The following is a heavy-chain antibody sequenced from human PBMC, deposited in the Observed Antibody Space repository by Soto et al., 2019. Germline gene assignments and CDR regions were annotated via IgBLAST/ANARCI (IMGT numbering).Heavy chain of an antibody. J-gene: IGHJ4*02. CDR3: ARRRAVVDPLDD. Sequence: ASVKVSCKASGYTFTSYGISWVRQAPGQGLEWMGWISAYNGNTNYAQKLQGRVTMTTDTSTSTAYMELRSLRSDDTAVYYCARRRAVVDPLDDWGERALVTVSS. V-gene: IGHV1-18*01. CDR2: ISAYNGNT. CDR1: GYTFTSYG. D-gene: IGHD6-19*01.